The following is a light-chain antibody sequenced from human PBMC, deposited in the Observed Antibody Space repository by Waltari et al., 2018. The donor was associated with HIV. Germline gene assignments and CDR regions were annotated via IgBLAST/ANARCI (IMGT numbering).Light chain of an antibody. J-gene: IGLJ2*01. CDR2: EVS. V-gene: IGLV2-8*01. CDR3: SSYAGSNNLV. Sequence: QSALTQPPSASGSPGQSVTISCTGTSSDVGGYNYVSWYRHHPGTPPNLIIYEVSKRPSGVPDRFSGSKSGNTASLTGSGLQAEDDADYYCSSYAGSNNLVFGGGTKLTVL. CDR1: SSDVGGYNY.